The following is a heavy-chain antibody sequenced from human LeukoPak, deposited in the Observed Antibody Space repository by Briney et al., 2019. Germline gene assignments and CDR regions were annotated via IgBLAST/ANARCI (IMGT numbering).Heavy chain of an antibody. CDR2: IYTSGST. V-gene: IGHV4-4*07. D-gene: IGHD1-14*01. J-gene: IGHJ6*03. CDR3: ARQAGTTRGYYYYYMDV. Sequence: SETLSLTCTVSGGSISSYYWSWIRQPAGKGLGWIGRIYTSGSTNYNPSLKSRVTMSVDTSKNQFSLKLSSVTAADTAVYYCARQAGTTRGYYYYYMDVWGKGTTVTVSS. CDR1: GGSISSYY.